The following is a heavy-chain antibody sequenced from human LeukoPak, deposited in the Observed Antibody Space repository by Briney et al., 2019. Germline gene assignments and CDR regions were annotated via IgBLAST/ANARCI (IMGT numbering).Heavy chain of an antibody. CDR1: GYSISSAYY. Sequence: PSETLSLTCSVSGYSISSAYYWGGIRQPPGKGLEWIGTMYHSGSTNYNPSLKSRVTISVDTSKNQFSLKLSSVTAADTAVYFCARGFRGDNFDYWGQGTLVTVSS. CDR2: MYHSGST. D-gene: IGHD7-27*01. V-gene: IGHV4-38-2*02. CDR3: ARGFRGDNFDY. J-gene: IGHJ4*02.